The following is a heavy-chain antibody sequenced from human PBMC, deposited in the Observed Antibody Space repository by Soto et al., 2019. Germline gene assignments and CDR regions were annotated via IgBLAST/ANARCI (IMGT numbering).Heavy chain of an antibody. CDR3: ARDPYLGDHQY. V-gene: IGHV1-18*01. CDR2: ISAYSGKT. Sequence: QVPLVQSGGEVKKPGASVKVSCKTSGYTFTTYGISWVRQAPGQGLEWVGWISAYSGKTHYAQKCQGKVTMTTDTSTNTAYLELRSLRSDDTAVYYCARDPYLGDHQYWGQGTLVTVSS. J-gene: IGHJ4*02. D-gene: IGHD3-16*01. CDR1: GYTFTTYG.